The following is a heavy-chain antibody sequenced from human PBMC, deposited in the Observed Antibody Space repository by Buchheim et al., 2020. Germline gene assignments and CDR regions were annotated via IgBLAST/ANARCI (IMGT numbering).Heavy chain of an antibody. V-gene: IGHV4-59*01. CDR3: ARARYDYVWGSPLFDY. Sequence: QVQLQESGPGLVKPSETLSLTCTVSGGSISSYYWSWIRQPPGKGLEWIGYIYYSGSTTYNPSLKSRVTISVYTSKNQFSLKLSSVTAADTAVYYCARARYDYVWGSPLFDYWGQGTL. D-gene: IGHD3-16*01. J-gene: IGHJ4*02. CDR1: GGSISSYY. CDR2: IYYSGST.